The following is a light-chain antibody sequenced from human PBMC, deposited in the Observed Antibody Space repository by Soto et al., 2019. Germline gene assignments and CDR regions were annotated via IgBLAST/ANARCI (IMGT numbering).Light chain of an antibody. Sequence: EIVMTQSPATLSVSPGETATLSCRASQSINNDLAWYQQTPGQAPRLLIYGASNRATGIPDRFSGSGSGTEFTLTISSLQSEDFATYYCQHFNNWPPELTFGGGTKVDIK. V-gene: IGKV3D-15*01. CDR1: QSINND. J-gene: IGKJ4*01. CDR2: GAS. CDR3: QHFNNWPPELT.